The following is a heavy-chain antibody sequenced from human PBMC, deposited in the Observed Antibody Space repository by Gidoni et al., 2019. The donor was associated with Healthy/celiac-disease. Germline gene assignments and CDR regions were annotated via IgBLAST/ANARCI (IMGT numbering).Heavy chain of an antibody. CDR3: ARDLGSAPYHWSGYPATYGMDV. V-gene: IGHV4-4*02. J-gene: IGHJ6*02. CDR2: IYHSGST. D-gene: IGHD3-3*01. CDR1: GGSISSSNW. Sequence: QVQLQESGPGLVKPSGTLSLTCAVSGGSISSSNWWSWVRQPPGTGLEWIGEIYHSGSTNYNTSLKSRVTISVDKSKNQFSLKLSSVTAADTAVYYCARDLGSAPYHWSGYPATYGMDVWGQGTTVTVSS.